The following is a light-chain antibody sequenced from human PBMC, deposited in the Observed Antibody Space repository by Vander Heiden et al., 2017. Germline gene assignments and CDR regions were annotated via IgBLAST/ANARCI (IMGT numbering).Light chain of an antibody. CDR3: QQYCDPPRT. CDR2: WAS. Sequence: DIVMTHSPDSLAVSLCERATIHCQSSQSVVYRSLKQDSIAWCQQKQGHAPKMLNQWASTRESGLPDRFSGSGARKDSTPTISSLQAEDVAVYYCQQYCDPPRTFGQGTKVEIK. J-gene: IGKJ1*01. CDR1: QSVVYRSLKQDS. V-gene: IGKV4-1*01.